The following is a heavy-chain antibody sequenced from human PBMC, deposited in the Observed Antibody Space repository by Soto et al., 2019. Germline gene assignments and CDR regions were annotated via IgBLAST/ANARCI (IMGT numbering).Heavy chain of an antibody. D-gene: IGHD1-26*01. CDR3: ARVVTHYNGSYRTIDY. Sequence: EVQLVESGGGLVQPGGSLRLSCAASGFSFRSYWMHWVRQAPGKGLVWVSRINSDGSSSTYADSVKGRFTISRDNSKNPLYLQMNSQKAEDTAVYYRARVVTHYNGSYRTIDYWGQGTLVTVSS. J-gene: IGHJ4*02. CDR1: GFSFRSYW. CDR2: INSDGSSS. V-gene: IGHV3-74*01.